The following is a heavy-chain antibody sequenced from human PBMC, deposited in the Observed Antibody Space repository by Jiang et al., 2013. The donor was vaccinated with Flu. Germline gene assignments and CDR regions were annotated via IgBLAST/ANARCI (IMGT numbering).Heavy chain of an antibody. J-gene: IGHJ3*02. CDR3: ARGNAISI. V-gene: IGHV4-30-2*04. Sequence: KSRVTISVDTSKNQXSLKLSSVTAADTAVYYCARGNAISIWGQGTMVTVSS.